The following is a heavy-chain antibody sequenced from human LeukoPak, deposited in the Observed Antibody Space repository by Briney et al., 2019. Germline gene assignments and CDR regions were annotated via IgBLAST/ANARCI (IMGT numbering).Heavy chain of an antibody. Sequence: GGSLRLSCAASGFTFSSYGMHWVRRAPGKGLEWVAVISYDGSNKYYADSVKGRFTISRDNSKNTLYLQMNSLRAEDTAVYYCAKDWRYCSSTSCYFDAFDIWGQGTMVTVSS. D-gene: IGHD2-2*01. CDR2: ISYDGSNK. V-gene: IGHV3-30*18. J-gene: IGHJ3*02. CDR1: GFTFSSYG. CDR3: AKDWRYCSSTSCYFDAFDI.